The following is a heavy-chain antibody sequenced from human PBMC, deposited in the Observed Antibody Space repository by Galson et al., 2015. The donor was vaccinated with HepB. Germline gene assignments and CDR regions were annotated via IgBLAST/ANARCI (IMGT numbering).Heavy chain of an antibody. CDR1: GGTFSSYA. V-gene: IGHV1-69*13. J-gene: IGHJ3*02. CDR3: ARDGHTAMALDAFDI. Sequence: SVKVSCKASGGTFSSYAISWVRQAPGQGLEWMGGIIPIFGTANYAQKFQGRVTITADESTSTAYMELSSLRSEDTAVYYCARDGHTAMALDAFDIWGQGTMVTVSS. D-gene: IGHD5-18*01. CDR2: IIPIFGTA.